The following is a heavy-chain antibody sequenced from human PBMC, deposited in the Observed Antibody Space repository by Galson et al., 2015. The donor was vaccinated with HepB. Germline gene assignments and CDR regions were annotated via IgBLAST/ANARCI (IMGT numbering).Heavy chain of an antibody. CDR2: IRSKANSYAT. J-gene: IGHJ6*03. CDR3: TRSIAARRTHYYYYYYMDV. D-gene: IGHD6-6*01. V-gene: IGHV3-73*01. CDR1: GFTFSGSA. Sequence: SLRLSCAASGFTFSGSAMHWVRQASGKGLEWVGRIRSKANSYATAYAASVKGRFTISRDDSKNTAYLQMNSLKTEDTAVYYCTRSIAARRTHYYYYYYMDVWGKGTTVTVSS.